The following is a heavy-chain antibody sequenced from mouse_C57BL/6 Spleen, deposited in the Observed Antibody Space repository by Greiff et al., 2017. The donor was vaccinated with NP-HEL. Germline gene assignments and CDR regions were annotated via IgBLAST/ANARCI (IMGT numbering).Heavy chain of an antibody. V-gene: IGHV1-42*01. Sequence: VQLQQSGPELVKPGASVKISCKASGYSFTGYYMNWVKQSPEKSLEWIGEINPSTGGTTYNQKFKAKATLTVDKSSSTAYMQLKSLTSEDSAVYYCARWGESYWGQGTTLTVSS. CDR3: ARWGESY. CDR2: INPSTGGT. CDR1: GYSFTGYY. J-gene: IGHJ2*01.